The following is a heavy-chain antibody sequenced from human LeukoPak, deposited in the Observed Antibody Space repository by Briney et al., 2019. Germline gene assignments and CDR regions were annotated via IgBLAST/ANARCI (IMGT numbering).Heavy chain of an antibody. Sequence: PGGSLGLSCAASGVTFSSYDMNWVRRAPGKGLEWVSYISSSGSTIYYADSVKGRFTISRDNAKNSLYLQMNSLRAEDTAVYYCAREVLRGFDPWGQGTLVTVSS. CDR1: GVTFSSYD. J-gene: IGHJ5*02. CDR2: ISSSGSTI. D-gene: IGHD4-17*01. CDR3: AREVLRGFDP. V-gene: IGHV3-48*03.